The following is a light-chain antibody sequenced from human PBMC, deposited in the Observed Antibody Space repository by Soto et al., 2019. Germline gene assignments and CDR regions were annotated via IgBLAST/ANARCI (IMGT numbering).Light chain of an antibody. J-gene: IGLJ2*01. V-gene: IGLV2-8*01. CDR3: SSYAGSNNVV. CDR1: SSDVGGYNS. CDR2: EVT. Sequence: QSALTQPPSASGSPGQSVTISCTGTSSDVGGYNSVSWYQQHPGKAPKLMIYEVTKRPSGVPDRFSGSKSGNTASLIVSGLQAEDEADYYCSSYAGSNNVVFGGGTQLTVL.